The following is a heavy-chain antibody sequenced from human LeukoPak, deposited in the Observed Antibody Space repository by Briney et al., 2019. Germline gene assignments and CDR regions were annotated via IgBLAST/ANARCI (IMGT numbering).Heavy chain of an antibody. CDR2: INHSGST. J-gene: IGHJ6*02. Sequence: PSETLSLTCAVYGGSFSGYYWSWIRQPPGKGLEWIGEINHSGSTNYNPSLKSRVTISVDTSKNQFSLKLSSVTAADTAVYYCARGPTNPIVVVPAARGNYYGMDVWGQGTTVTVSS. D-gene: IGHD2-2*01. CDR1: GGSFSGYY. CDR3: ARGPTNPIVVVPAARGNYYGMDV. V-gene: IGHV4-34*01.